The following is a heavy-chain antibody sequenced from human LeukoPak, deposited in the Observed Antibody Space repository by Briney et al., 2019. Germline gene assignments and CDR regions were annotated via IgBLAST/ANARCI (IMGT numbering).Heavy chain of an antibody. Sequence: SETLSLTCTVSGGSISSYYWNWIRQPPGKGLEWIGYIYYSGSTNYNPSLKSRVTISVDTSKNQFSLKLSSVTAADTAVYYCARGLMVRGVQQGDWFDPWGQGTLVTVSS. J-gene: IGHJ5*02. V-gene: IGHV4-59*08. CDR3: ARGLMVRGVQQGDWFDP. CDR2: IYYSGST. D-gene: IGHD3-10*01. CDR1: GGSISSYY.